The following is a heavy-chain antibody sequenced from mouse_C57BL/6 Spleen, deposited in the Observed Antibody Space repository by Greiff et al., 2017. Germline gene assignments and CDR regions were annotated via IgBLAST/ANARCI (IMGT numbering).Heavy chain of an antibody. V-gene: IGHV5-4*01. CDR1: GFTFSSYA. CDR3: ASTAQATDFDY. CDR2: ISDGGSYT. D-gene: IGHD3-2*02. J-gene: IGHJ2*01. Sequence: EVQLVESGGGLVKPGGSLKLSCAASGFTFSSYAMSWVRQTPEKRLEWVATISDGGSYTYYQDNVKGRFTISRDNAKNNLYLQMSHLKSEDTAMYYCASTAQATDFDYWGQGTTLTVSS.